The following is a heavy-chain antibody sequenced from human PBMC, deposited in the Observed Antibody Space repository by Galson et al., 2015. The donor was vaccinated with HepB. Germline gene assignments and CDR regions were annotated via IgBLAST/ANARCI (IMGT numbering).Heavy chain of an antibody. Sequence: SVKVSCKASGGTFSSYTINWVRQATGQGLEWMGWMNPNSGNTGYAQKFQGRVTMTRNTSISTAYMELSSLRSEDTAVYYCARVAVVPAAIVIIGMDVWGQGTTVTVSS. CDR3: ARVAVVPAAIVIIGMDV. CDR2: MNPNSGNT. V-gene: IGHV1-8*02. D-gene: IGHD2-2*02. J-gene: IGHJ6*02. CDR1: GGTFSSYT.